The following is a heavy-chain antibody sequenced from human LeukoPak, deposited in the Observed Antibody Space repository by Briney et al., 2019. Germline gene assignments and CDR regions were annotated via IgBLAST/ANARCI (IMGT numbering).Heavy chain of an antibody. J-gene: IGHJ4*02. V-gene: IGHV4-34*01. CDR1: GGSFRGYY. Sequence: PSETLSLTCAVYGGSFRGYYWSWIRQPPGKGLEWIGSIYYSGSTYYKSSLKSRVTISVDTSKNQFSLKLSSVTAADTAVFYCARLYFSGSYPHYFDYWGQGTLVTVSS. CDR2: IYYSGST. D-gene: IGHD3-10*01. CDR3: ARLYFSGSYPHYFDY.